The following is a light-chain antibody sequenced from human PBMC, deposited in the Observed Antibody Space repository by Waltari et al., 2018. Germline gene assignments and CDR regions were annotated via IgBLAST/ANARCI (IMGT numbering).Light chain of an antibody. CDR3: CSDAGSGTYV. J-gene: IGLJ1*01. Sequence: QSALTQPASVSGSPGQSTTISRTGTSSDIGKDNYVSWYQHLPGKVPKVMISEVTKRPSGVSNRFSGSKSGNTASLTISGLQADDEAEYYCCSDAGSGTYVFGTGTKLTVV. V-gene: IGLV2-23*02. CDR1: SSDIGKDNY. CDR2: EVT.